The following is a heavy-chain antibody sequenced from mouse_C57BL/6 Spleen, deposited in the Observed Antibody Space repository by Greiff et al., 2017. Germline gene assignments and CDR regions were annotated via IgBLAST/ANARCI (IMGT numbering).Heavy chain of an antibody. CDR2: IDPEDGET. Sequence: VQLKQSGAELVKPGASVKLSCTASGFNIKDYYMHWVKQRTEQGLAWIGRIDPEDGETKYAPQFQGKATITADTSSNTAYLQLSSLTSEDTAVYYCARSPGSSGYFDYWGQGTTLTVSS. V-gene: IGHV14-2*01. J-gene: IGHJ2*01. D-gene: IGHD3-2*02. CDR3: ARSPGSSGYFDY. CDR1: GFNIKDYY.